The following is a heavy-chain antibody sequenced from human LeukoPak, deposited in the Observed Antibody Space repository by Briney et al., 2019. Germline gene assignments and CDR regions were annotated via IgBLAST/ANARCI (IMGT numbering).Heavy chain of an antibody. J-gene: IGHJ6*03. CDR1: GFTFINYA. CDR3: ARNQLDIVVVPAAIPYYYYYMDV. Sequence: PGGSLRLSCAASGFTFINYAMSWVRQAPGKGLEWVSGISGSGGSTYYADSVKGRFTISRDNSKNTLYLQMNSLRAEDTAVYYCARNQLDIVVVPAAIPYYYYYMDVWGKGTTVTVSS. D-gene: IGHD2-2*01. V-gene: IGHV3-23*01. CDR2: ISGSGGST.